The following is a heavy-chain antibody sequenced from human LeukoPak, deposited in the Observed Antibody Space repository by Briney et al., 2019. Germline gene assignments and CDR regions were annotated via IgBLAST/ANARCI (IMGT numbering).Heavy chain of an antibody. CDR3: ARGPTYDYVWGSYRTFDY. CDR1: GGSICSGGYY. Sequence: PSQTLCLTCTASGGSICSGGYYWSWIRQHPGKGLEWIGYIYYSGSTYYNPSLKSRVTISVDTSKNQFSLKLSSVTAADTAVYYCARGPTYDYVWGSYRTFDYWGQGTLVTVSS. V-gene: IGHV4-31*02. J-gene: IGHJ4*02. D-gene: IGHD3-16*02. CDR2: IYYSGST.